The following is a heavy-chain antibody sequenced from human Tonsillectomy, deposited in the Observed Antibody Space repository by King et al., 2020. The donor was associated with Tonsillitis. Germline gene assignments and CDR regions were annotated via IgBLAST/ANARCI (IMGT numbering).Heavy chain of an antibody. J-gene: IGHJ4*02. D-gene: IGHD3/OR15-3a*01. Sequence: QLVQSGAEVKKPGSSVKVSCKASGGTFSNYVITWVRQAPGQGLEWMGGLIPIFGTPNYAQKFQGRVTITADESTSTAYMELSSLRSDDTAMYYCAKVGINFWSGVDYWGQGTLVTVSS. CDR3: AKVGINFWSGVDY. CDR1: GGTFSNYV. CDR2: LIPIFGTP. V-gene: IGHV1-69*01.